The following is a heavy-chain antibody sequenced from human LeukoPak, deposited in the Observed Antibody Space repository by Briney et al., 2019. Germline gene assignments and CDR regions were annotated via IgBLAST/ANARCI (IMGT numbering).Heavy chain of an antibody. V-gene: IGHV4-59*08. D-gene: IGHD4-17*01. J-gene: IGHJ4*02. CDR1: GGSISIYY. CDR2: IYYSGTT. Sequence: SETLSLTCTVSGGSISIYYWSWIRQPPGKRLEWIGYIYYSGTTNYNPSLKSRVTISVDTSKNQFSLKLSSVTAADTAVYYCARHNRGDYEMDYWGQGTLVTVSS. CDR3: ARHNRGDYEMDY.